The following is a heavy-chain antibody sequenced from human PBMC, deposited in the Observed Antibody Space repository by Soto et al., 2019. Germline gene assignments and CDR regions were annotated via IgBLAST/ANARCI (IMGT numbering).Heavy chain of an antibody. CDR2: IIPIFGTA. D-gene: IGHD2-21*02. J-gene: IGHJ3*02. V-gene: IGHV1-69*01. Sequence: SVKLSCKTSGDTFSSYAISWVRQAPGQRLEWMGGIIPIFGTANYAQKFQGRITITADESTSTAYMELSSLRSEDTAVYYCATTILPIVVVTAIPGLRDAFDIWGQGTMVTVSS. CDR1: GDTFSSYA. CDR3: ATTILPIVVVTAIPGLRDAFDI.